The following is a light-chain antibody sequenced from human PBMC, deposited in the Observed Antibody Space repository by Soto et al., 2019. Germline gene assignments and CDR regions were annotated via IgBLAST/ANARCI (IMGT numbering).Light chain of an antibody. V-gene: IGKV3D-15*01. Sequence: EVVMTQSPGTLSASPGERATLSCRASRTIAGNVAWYQQKPGQAPRLLIFLTSTRAIGVPDRFSGGGSGTEFTLTISSLQSEDFATYYCQQSYSTSALTFGGGTKVEIK. J-gene: IGKJ4*01. CDR3: QQSYSTSALT. CDR1: RTIAGN. CDR2: LTS.